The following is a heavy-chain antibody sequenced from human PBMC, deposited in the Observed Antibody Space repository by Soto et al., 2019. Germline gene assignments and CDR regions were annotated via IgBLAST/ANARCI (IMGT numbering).Heavy chain of an antibody. V-gene: IGHV4-34*01. J-gene: IGHJ4*02. CDR1: GGSFSGYY. Sequence: QVQLQQWGAGLLKPSETLSLTCAVYGGSFSGYYWSWIRQPPGKGLGWIGEINHSGSTNHNPSLKSRVTISVDTSKNQFSLKLSSVTAADTAVYYCASDSWGSWYSLDYWGQGTLVTVSS. CDR2: INHSGST. CDR3: ASDSWGSWYSLDY. D-gene: IGHD6-13*01.